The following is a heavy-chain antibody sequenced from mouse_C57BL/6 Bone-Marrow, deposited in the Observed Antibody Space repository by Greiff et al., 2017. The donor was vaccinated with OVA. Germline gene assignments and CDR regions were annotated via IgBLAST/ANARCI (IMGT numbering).Heavy chain of an antibody. CDR2: IDPSSDYT. CDR3: ARRDYFDY. CDR1: GYTFTSYT. J-gene: IGHJ2*01. Sequence: QVQLQQSGAELARPGASVKMSCKASGYTFTSYTMHWVQQRPGQGLEWIGYIDPSSDYTKYNQKFKDKATLTADKSSSTAYMQLSSLTSEDSAVYYCARRDYFDYWGQGTTLTVSS. V-gene: IGHV1-4*01.